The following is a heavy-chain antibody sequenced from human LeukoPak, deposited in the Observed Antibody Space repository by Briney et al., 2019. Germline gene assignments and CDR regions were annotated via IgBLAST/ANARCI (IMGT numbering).Heavy chain of an antibody. CDR1: GYTFTSYF. CDR2: IRPGASDT. Sequence: GGALKISCQGSGYTFTSYFIGWVRPVPAQGLEWEAIIRPGASDTRYSPSFQGQVTISADKSISTAYLQWSSLKASDTAMYYCARPDSSGYYPPYFDYWGQGTLVTVSS. CDR3: ARPDSSGYYPPYFDY. V-gene: IGHV5-51*01. D-gene: IGHD3-22*01. J-gene: IGHJ4*02.